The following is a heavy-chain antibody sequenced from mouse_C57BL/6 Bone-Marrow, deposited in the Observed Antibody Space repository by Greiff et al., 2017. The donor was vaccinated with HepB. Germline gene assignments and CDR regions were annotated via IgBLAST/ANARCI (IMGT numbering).Heavy chain of an antibody. CDR3: ASTEGDYYGSSPHY. J-gene: IGHJ2*01. CDR2: IYPGDGDT. D-gene: IGHD1-1*01. CDR1: GYAFSSSW. Sequence: QVQLQQSGPELVKPGASVKISCKASGYAFSSSWMNWVKQRPGKGLEWIGRIYPGDGDTNYNGKFKGKATLTADKSSSTAYMQLSSLTSEDSAVYFCASTEGDYYGSSPHYWGQGTTRTVSS. V-gene: IGHV1-82*01.